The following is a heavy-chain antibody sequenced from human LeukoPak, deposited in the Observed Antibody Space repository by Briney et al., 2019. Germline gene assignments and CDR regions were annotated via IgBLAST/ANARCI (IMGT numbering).Heavy chain of an antibody. CDR2: TYYRSKWYN. CDR1: GDSVSNNRAA. CDR3: ARIGYCSSTSCYGWFDP. D-gene: IGHD2-2*01. J-gene: IGHJ5*02. Sequence: SQTLSLTCAISGDSVSNNRAAWHWIRQSPSRGLEWLGRTYYRSKWYNDYAVSVKSRITINPDTSKNQFSLQLNSVTPEDTAVYYCARIGYCSSTSCYGWFDPWGQGTLVTVSS. V-gene: IGHV6-1*01.